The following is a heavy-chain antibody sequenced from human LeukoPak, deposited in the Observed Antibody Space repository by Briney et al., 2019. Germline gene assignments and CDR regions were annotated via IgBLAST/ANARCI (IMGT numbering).Heavy chain of an antibody. V-gene: IGHV3-23*01. Sequence: TGGSLRLSCAASGFTFNNYAMSWVRQAPGKGLEWVSAISGSDAGTYYADSVKGRFTISRDNSKNTLYLQMNSLRAEDTAVYYCARWSGGELWFVDYWGQGTLVTVSS. J-gene: IGHJ4*02. D-gene: IGHD3-16*02. CDR3: ARWSGGELWFVDY. CDR1: GFTFNNYA. CDR2: ISGSDAGT.